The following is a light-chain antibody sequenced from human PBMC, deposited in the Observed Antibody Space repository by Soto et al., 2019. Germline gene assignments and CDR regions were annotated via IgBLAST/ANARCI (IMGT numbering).Light chain of an antibody. CDR3: QQYQGYSGT. CDR1: QSISTW. V-gene: IGKV1-5*01. J-gene: IGKJ1*01. Sequence: DIQMTQSPSTLSASVGDRVTITCRASQSISTWLAWYQQKSGRAPRLLISDASSLQTGVPSRFSGSGSGTEFTLTISSLQSDDFATYYCQQYQGYSGTFGQGTKVEL. CDR2: DAS.